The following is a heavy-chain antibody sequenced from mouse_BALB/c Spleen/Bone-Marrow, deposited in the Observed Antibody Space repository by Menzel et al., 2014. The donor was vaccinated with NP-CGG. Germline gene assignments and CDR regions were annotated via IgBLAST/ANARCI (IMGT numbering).Heavy chain of an antibody. CDR3: AITTLYAMDY. J-gene: IGHJ4*01. D-gene: IGHD2-12*01. CDR1: GYTFTDYE. Sequence: QVQLKQSGAELVRPGASVTLSCKASGYTFTDYEMHWVKQTPVHGLEWIGAIDPETGGTAYNQKFKGKATLTADKSSSTAYMELRSLTSEDSAVYYCAITTLYAMDYWGQGTSVTVSS. CDR2: IDPETGGT. V-gene: IGHV1-15*01.